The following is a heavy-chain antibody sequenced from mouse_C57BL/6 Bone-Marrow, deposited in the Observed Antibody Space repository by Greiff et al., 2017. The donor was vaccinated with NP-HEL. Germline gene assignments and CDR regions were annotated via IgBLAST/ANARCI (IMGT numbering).Heavy chain of an antibody. CDR2: IYPGDGDT. CDR3: ARRRDGDYFDY. CDR1: GYAFSSSW. D-gene: IGHD3-3*01. Sequence: VQLQQSGPELVKPGASVKISCKASGYAFSSSWMNWVKQRPGKGLEWIGRIYPGDGDTNYNGKFKGQATLTADKTSSTAYMQLSSLTSEDAAVDFCARRRDGDYFDYWGQGTTLTVSS. J-gene: IGHJ2*01. V-gene: IGHV1-82*01.